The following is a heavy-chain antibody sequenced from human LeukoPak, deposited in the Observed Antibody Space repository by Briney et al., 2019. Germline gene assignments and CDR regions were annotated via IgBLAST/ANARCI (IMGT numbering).Heavy chain of an antibody. D-gene: IGHD3/OR15-3a*01. CDR2: LYSGGST. Sequence: PGGSLRLSCAASGFTVRSNYMTWVRQAPGKGLEWVSVLYSGGSTYHADSVKGRFTISRDNSKNTLYLQMNSLRAEDTAVYYCARGGTGYSWFFDYWGQGTLVTVSS. V-gene: IGHV3-53*01. CDR1: GFTVRSNY. CDR3: ARGGTGYSWFFDY. J-gene: IGHJ4*02.